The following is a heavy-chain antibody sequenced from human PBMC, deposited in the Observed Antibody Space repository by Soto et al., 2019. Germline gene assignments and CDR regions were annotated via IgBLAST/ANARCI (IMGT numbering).Heavy chain of an antibody. D-gene: IGHD2-2*01. CDR3: ARSQGSSTSLEIYYYYYYGMDV. J-gene: IGHJ6*02. CDR1: GGTFSSYA. CDR2: IIPIPGTA. Sequence: QVQLVQSGAEVKKPGSSVKVSCKASGGTFSSYAISWVRQAPGQGLEWMGGIIPIPGTANYAQKFQGRVTITADESTSTGYMELSSLRSEDTAVDYCARSQGSSTSLEIYYYYYYGMDVWGQGTTVTVSS. V-gene: IGHV1-69*01.